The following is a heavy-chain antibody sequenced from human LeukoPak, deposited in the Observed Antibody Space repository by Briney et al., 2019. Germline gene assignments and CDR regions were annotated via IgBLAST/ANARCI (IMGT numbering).Heavy chain of an antibody. CDR3: ASYPVSGSYYDY. CDR1: GGSISSYH. J-gene: IGHJ4*02. CDR2: FYYRGCP. Sequence: SETLSLTCTVSGGSISSYHWSWLRQPPGRGLEWFGYFYYRGCPNYHPSLKSRVTISVDTSKNQFSLKLSSVTAADTAVYYCASYPVSGSYYDYWGQGTLVTVSS. D-gene: IGHD1-26*01. V-gene: IGHV4-59*08.